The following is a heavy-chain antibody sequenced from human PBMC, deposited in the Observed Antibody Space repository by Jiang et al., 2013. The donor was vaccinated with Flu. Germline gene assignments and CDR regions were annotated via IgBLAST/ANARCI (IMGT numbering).Heavy chain of an antibody. J-gene: IGHJ4*02. D-gene: IGHD1/OR15-1a*01. V-gene: IGHV3-30*18. CDR1: GFTFSSYG. CDR2: ISYDGSNK. CDR3: AKDRYNWNNVGFDDY. Sequence: QLLESGGGVVQPGRSLRLSCAASGFTFSSYGMHWVRQAPGKGLEWVAVISYDGSNKYYADSVKGRFTISRDNSKNTLYLQMNSLRAGDTAVYYCAKDRYNWNNVGFDDYWGQGTLVTVSS.